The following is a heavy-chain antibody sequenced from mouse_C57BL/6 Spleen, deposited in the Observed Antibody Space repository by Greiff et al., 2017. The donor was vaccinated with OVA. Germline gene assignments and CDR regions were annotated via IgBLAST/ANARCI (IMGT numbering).Heavy chain of an antibody. Sequence: VQLQQSGAELVKPGASVKISCKASGYAFSSYWMNWVKQRPGKGLEWIGQIYPGDGDTNYNGKFKGKATLTADKSSSTAYMQLSSLTSEDSAVYFCAIFYNPLYYFDYWGQGTTLTVSS. CDR2: IYPGDGDT. V-gene: IGHV1-80*01. D-gene: IGHD1-3*01. J-gene: IGHJ2*01. CDR1: GYAFSSYW. CDR3: AIFYNPLYYFDY.